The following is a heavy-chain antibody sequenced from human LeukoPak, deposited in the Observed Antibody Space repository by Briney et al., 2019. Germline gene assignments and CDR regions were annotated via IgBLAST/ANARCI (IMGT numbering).Heavy chain of an antibody. J-gene: IGHJ4*02. Sequence: PSETLSLTCAVSGGSISSGGYSWSWIRQPPGKGLEWIGYIYHSGSTYYNPSLKSRVTISVDRSKIQFSLKLSSVTAADTAVYYCARQVTFGYAYAYYFDYWGQGSLVTVSS. D-gene: IGHD5-18*01. CDR2: IYHSGST. CDR3: ARQVTFGYAYAYYFDY. V-gene: IGHV4-30-2*01. CDR1: GGSISSGGYS.